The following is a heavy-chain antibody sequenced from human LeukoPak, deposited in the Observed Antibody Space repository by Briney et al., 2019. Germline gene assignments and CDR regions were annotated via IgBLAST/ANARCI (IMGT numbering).Heavy chain of an antibody. CDR2: INPNSGGT. D-gene: IGHD6-13*01. Sequence: ASVKVSCKASGYTFTGYYMHWVRQAPGQGLEWMGWINPNSGGTNYAQKFQGWVTMTRDESTSTAYMELSSLRSEDTAVYYCARAGIAAAGPYYYYYYMDVWGKGTTVTVSS. J-gene: IGHJ6*03. CDR1: GYTFTGYY. V-gene: IGHV1-2*04. CDR3: ARAGIAAAGPYYYYYYMDV.